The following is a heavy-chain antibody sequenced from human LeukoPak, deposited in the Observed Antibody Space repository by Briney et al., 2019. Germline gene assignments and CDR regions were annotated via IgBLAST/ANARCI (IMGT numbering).Heavy chain of an antibody. CDR3: TRGPPNWGYDY. Sequence: ASMKVSCKASGYTFTSYGINWVRQATGQGLEWMGWMSPNSGNTGYAQKLQGRVTMTWSTSMSTAYMELSSLKSEDTAVYYCTRGPPNWGYDYWGQGTLVTVSS. CDR2: MSPNSGNT. V-gene: IGHV1-8*01. D-gene: IGHD7-27*01. CDR1: GYTFTSYG. J-gene: IGHJ4*02.